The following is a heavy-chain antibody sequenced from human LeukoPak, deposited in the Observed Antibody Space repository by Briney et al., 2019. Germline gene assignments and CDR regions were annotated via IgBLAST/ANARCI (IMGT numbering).Heavy chain of an antibody. CDR2: IKYDGRET. Sequence: PGGSLRLSCAASGFTFSSYAMSWFRQAPGKGLEWVANIKYDGRETQYVDSVKGRFTISRDNAKNSLFLQMNSLRAEDTAVYYCARYLNSGPEDFWGQGNLVTVSS. CDR1: GFTFSSYA. J-gene: IGHJ4*02. D-gene: IGHD1-26*01. V-gene: IGHV3-7*01. CDR3: ARYLNSGPEDF.